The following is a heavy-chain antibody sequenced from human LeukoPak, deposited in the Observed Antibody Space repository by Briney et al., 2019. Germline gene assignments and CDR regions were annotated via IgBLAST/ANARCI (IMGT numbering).Heavy chain of an antibody. D-gene: IGHD6-19*01. CDR1: VYTFTSYG. V-gene: IGHV1-18*01. CDR2: ISAYNGNT. CDR3: ARKEAVAGLFDY. Sequence: ASVKVSFKASVYTFTSYGISGVRQAPGQGREGMGWISAYNGNTNYAQKLQGRVTMTTDTSTSTAYMELRSLRSDDTAVYYCARKEAVAGLFDYWGQGTLVTVSS. J-gene: IGHJ4*02.